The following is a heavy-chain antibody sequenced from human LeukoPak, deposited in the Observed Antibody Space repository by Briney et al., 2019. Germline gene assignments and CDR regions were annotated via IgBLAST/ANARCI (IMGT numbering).Heavy chain of an antibody. CDR3: ARASLDYYDSSGRRLFDY. D-gene: IGHD3-22*01. Sequence: SETLSLTCTVSGGSIGSYYWSWIRQPPGKGLEWIGYIYYSGSTNYNPSLKSRVTISVDKSKNQFSLKLSSVTAADTAVYYCARASLDYYDSSGRRLFDYWGQGTLVTVSS. CDR2: IYYSGST. J-gene: IGHJ4*02. CDR1: GGSIGSYY. V-gene: IGHV4-59*12.